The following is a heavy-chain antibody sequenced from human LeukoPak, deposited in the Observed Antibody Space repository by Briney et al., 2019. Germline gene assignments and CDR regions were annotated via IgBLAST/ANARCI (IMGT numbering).Heavy chain of an antibody. D-gene: IGHD5-24*01. CDR2: IIPIFGTA. CDR1: GGTFSSYA. Sequence: SVKVSCKASGGTFSSYAISWVRQAPGQGLEWMGGIIPIFGTANYAQKFQGRVTITADESTSTACMELSSLRSEDTAVYYRAVGRDGYNSRRYYFDYWGQGTLVTVSS. CDR3: AVGRDGYNSRRYYFDY. J-gene: IGHJ4*02. V-gene: IGHV1-69*01.